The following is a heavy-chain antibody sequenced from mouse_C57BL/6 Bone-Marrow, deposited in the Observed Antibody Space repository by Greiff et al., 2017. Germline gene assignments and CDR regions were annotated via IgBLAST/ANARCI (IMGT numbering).Heavy chain of an antibody. Sequence: VQLQQSGPELVKPGASVKLSCKASGYTFTSYDINWVKQRPGQGLEWIGWIYPRDGSTKYNEKFKGKATLTVDTSSSTAYMELHSLTSEDSAVYFGARSIYYGYDGGPWFAYWGKGTLVTVSA. V-gene: IGHV1-85*01. CDR2: IYPRDGST. D-gene: IGHD2-2*01. J-gene: IGHJ3*01. CDR1: GYTFTSYD. CDR3: ARSIYYGYDGGPWFAY.